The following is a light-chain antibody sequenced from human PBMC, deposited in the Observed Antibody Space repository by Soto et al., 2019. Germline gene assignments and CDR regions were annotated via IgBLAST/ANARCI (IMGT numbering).Light chain of an antibody. V-gene: IGKV1-8*01. CDR1: QSISSY. CDR3: QQYNSYWT. Sequence: AIRMTQSPSSFSASTGDRVTITCRASQSISSYLNWYQQKPGKXPXXLIYAASSLQSGVPSRFSGSGSGTDFTLTISSLQPDDFATDDCQQYNSYWTFGQGTKVDIK. CDR2: AAS. J-gene: IGKJ1*01.